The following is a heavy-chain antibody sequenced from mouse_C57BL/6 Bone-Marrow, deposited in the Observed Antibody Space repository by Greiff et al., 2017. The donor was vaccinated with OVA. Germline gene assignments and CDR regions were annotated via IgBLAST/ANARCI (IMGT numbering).Heavy chain of an antibody. J-gene: IGHJ1*03. V-gene: IGHV10-3*01. CDR2: IRSKSSNYAT. CDR3: VRDGNYGSSRYFDV. D-gene: IGHD1-1*01. Sequence: EVKLVESGGGLVQPKGSLKLSCAASGFTFNTYAMHWVRQAPGKGLEWVARIRSKSSNYATYYADSVKDRFTISRDDSQSMLYLQMNNLKTEDTAMYYCVRDGNYGSSRYFDVWGTGTTVTVSS. CDR1: GFTFNTYA.